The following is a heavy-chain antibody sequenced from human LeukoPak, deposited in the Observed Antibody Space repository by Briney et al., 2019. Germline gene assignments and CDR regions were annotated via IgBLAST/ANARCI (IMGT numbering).Heavy chain of an antibody. CDR3: ARHYYDFWSGYSPNWFDP. D-gene: IGHD3-3*01. Sequence: ASVKVSCKASGYTFTGYYMHWVRQAPGQGLEWMGWINPNSGGTNYAQKFQGRVTMTRDTSISTAYMELSRLRSDDTAVYYCARHYYDFWSGYSPNWFDPWGQGTLATVSS. J-gene: IGHJ5*02. V-gene: IGHV1-2*02. CDR1: GYTFTGYY. CDR2: INPNSGGT.